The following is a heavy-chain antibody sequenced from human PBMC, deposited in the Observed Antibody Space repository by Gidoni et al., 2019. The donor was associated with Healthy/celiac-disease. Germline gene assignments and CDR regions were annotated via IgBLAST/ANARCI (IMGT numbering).Heavy chain of an antibody. Sequence: QVQLVESGGGVVQPGRSLRLSCAASGFTFSSYGMHWVRQAPGKGLEWVAVIWYDGSNNYYADSVKGRFTISRDNSKNTLYLQMNSLRAEDTAVYYCARVGSGSSFMFDPWGQGTLVTVSS. CDR3: ARVGSGSSFMFDP. D-gene: IGHD1-26*01. J-gene: IGHJ5*02. V-gene: IGHV3-33*01. CDR2: IWYDGSNN. CDR1: GFTFSSYG.